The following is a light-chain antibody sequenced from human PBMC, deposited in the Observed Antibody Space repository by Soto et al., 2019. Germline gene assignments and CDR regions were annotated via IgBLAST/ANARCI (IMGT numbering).Light chain of an antibody. CDR2: EVD. V-gene: IGLV2-8*01. J-gene: IGLJ2*01. CDR3: SSYAGSNNFVV. CDR1: SSDVCTYNY. Sequence: QSALTQPPSASGSPGQSVTISCTGTSSDVCTYNYVSWYQRRPGKAPKLIIYEVDKRPSGVPDRFSASKSGNTASLTVAGLQGEDEADYFCSSYAGSNNFVVFGGGTKLTVL.